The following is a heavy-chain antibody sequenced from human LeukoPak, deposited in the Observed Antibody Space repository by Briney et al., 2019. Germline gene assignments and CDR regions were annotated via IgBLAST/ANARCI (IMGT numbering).Heavy chain of an antibody. CDR1: GYTFTSYG. Sequence: ASVKVSCKASGYTFTSYGISWVRQAPGQGLERRGWTSAYNGNTNYAHKLQGRVTMTTDTSTRTAYMELRSLRSDHTAVYYCARIAVGGSPASFDYWGQGTLVTVSS. CDR2: TSAYNGNT. D-gene: IGHD3-10*01. J-gene: IGHJ4*02. V-gene: IGHV1-18*01. CDR3: ARIAVGGSPASFDY.